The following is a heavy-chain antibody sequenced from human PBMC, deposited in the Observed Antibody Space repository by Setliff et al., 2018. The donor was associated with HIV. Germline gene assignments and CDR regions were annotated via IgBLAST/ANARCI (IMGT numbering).Heavy chain of an antibody. J-gene: IGHJ4*02. CDR3: ARGLRWPYYYDSSGYYDR. Sequence: PSETLSLTCTVSGYPIRNGYNWGWIRQPPGKGMEWIGSIYQTGSTYYSPSLTNRVSMSVDTSKNQFSLKLSSVTAADTAVYYCARGLRWPYYYDSSGYYDRWGQGTQVTVSS. CDR1: GYPIRNGYN. D-gene: IGHD3-22*01. V-gene: IGHV4-38-2*02. CDR2: IYQTGST.